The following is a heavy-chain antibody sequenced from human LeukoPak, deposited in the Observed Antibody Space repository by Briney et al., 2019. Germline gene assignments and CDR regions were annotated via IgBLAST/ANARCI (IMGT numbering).Heavy chain of an antibody. V-gene: IGHV3-23*01. D-gene: IGHD2-2*02. J-gene: IGHJ4*02. CDR1: GFTFSSYA. CDR3: AKHNTGSCYSACDY. CDR2: IGDSGGRT. Sequence: QAGGSLRLSCAASGFTFSSYAMSWVRQAPGKGLEWVSVIGDSGGRTYYADSVKGRFNISRDISKNTLYLQMNTLRAEDTAIYYCAKHNTGSCYSACDYWGQGTPVTVSS.